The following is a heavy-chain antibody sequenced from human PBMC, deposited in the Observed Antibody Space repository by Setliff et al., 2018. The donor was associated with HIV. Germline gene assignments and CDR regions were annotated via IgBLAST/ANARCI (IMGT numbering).Heavy chain of an antibody. CDR1: GFTFRSYW. V-gene: IGHV3-74*01. D-gene: IGHD3-10*01. J-gene: IGHJ3*02. CDR2: INIDGGST. CDR3: ASSGSGSYINWYGNDAFDI. Sequence: GGSLRLSCAASGFTFRSYWMYWVRQPPGKGLVWVSRINIDGGSTNYADSVKGRFTISRNNAKNTLYLQMNGLSAEDTAVYYCASSGSGSYINWYGNDAFDIWGQGTRVTVSS.